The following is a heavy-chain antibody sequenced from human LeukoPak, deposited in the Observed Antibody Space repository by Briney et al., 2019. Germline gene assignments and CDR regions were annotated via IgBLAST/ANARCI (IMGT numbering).Heavy chain of an antibody. CDR2: IKQDGSEK. CDR3: AKDRGGWAAIDY. Sequence: PGGSLRLSCAASGFTVSSNYMSWVRQAPGKGLEWVANIKQDGSEKYYVDSVKGRFTISRDNAKNSLYLQMNSLRAEDTALYYCAKDRGGWAAIDYWGQGTLVTVSS. J-gene: IGHJ4*02. D-gene: IGHD6-13*01. V-gene: IGHV3-7*03. CDR1: GFTVSSNY.